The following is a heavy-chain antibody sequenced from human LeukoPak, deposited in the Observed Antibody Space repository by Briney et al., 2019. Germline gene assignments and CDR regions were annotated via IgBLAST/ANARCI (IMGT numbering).Heavy chain of an antibody. V-gene: IGHV4-39*07. CDR3: ARDEEAGTDY. D-gene: IGHD6-19*01. J-gene: IGHJ4*02. Sequence: SGTLSLTCAVSGGSISSSSYYWGWIRQPPGKGLEWIGSIYYSGSTYYNPSLKSRVTISVDTSKNQFSLKLSSVTAADTAVYYCARDEEAGTDYWGQGTLVTVSS. CDR1: GGSISSSSYY. CDR2: IYYSGST.